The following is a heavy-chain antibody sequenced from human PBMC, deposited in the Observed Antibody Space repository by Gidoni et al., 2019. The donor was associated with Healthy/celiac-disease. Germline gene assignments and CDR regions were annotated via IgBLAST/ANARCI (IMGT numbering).Heavy chain of an antibody. CDR3: ARRLYCSGGSCVKAFDY. CDR1: GGSISSRSYS. Sequence: QLQLQESSPGLVKPSETLSLTCTVSGGSISSRSYSCGWLRQPPGKGLEWIGSIYYRGSTYNNPSLKSRVTISVDTSKNQFSLKLSSVNAADTAVYYCARRLYCSGGSCVKAFDYWGQGTLVTVSS. CDR2: IYYRGST. D-gene: IGHD2-15*01. V-gene: IGHV4-39*01. J-gene: IGHJ4*02.